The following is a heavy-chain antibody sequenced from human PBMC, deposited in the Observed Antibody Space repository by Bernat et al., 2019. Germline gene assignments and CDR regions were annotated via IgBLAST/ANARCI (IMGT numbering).Heavy chain of an antibody. CDR2: ISYDGSNK. J-gene: IGHJ4*02. D-gene: IGHD1-26*01. CDR3: AKPGRQWELRSYFDY. Sequence: QVQLVESGGGMVQPGRSLRLSCAASGFTFSSYGMHWVRQAPGKGLEWVAVISYDGSNKYYADSVKGRFTISRDNSKNTLYLQMNSLRAEDTAVYYCAKPGRQWELRSYFDYWGQGTLVTVSS. V-gene: IGHV3-30*18. CDR1: GFTFSSYG.